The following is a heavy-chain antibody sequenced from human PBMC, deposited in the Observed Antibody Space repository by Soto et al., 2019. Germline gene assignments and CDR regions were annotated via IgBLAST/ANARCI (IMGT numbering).Heavy chain of an antibody. CDR1: GGTFSSYA. Sequence: QVQLVQSGAEVKKPGSSVKVSCKASGGTFSSYAISWVRQAPGQGLEWMGGFIPIFGAADYAQNFQGRVTIAADESTSTAYMELSSLRSEDTAVYYCASHRDNYYYNGMDVWGQGTTVTVSS. D-gene: IGHD3-10*01. J-gene: IGHJ6*02. CDR3: ASHRDNYYYNGMDV. V-gene: IGHV1-69*12. CDR2: FIPIFGAA.